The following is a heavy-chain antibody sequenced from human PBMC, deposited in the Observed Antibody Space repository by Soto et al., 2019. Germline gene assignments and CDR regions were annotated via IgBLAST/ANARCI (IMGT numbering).Heavy chain of an antibody. D-gene: IGHD3-22*01. CDR3: TTEAYDNSGSLAFDI. V-gene: IGHV4-59*08. CDR1: GGSITNYY. Sequence: SETLSLTCTVSGGSITNYYYSWVGQPPGKGLEWIGYIFHTGTTSYNPSLKSRVTLSVDTSQSQFSLKLNSVTAADTAVYYCTTEAYDNSGSLAFDIWGPGTLVTVS. J-gene: IGHJ3*02. CDR2: IFHTGTT.